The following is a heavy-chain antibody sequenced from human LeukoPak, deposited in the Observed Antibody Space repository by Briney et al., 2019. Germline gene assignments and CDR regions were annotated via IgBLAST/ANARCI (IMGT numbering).Heavy chain of an antibody. CDR1: GFTFSSYW. CDR3: ASPDYGGNSDYFDY. Sequence: QAGGSLRLSCAASGFTFSSYWMHWVRQAPGKGLVWVSRINTDGSSTSYADSVKGRFTISRDNAKNTLYLQMTSLRAEDTAVYYCASPDYGGNSDYFDYWGQGTLVTVSS. D-gene: IGHD4-23*01. V-gene: IGHV3-74*01. J-gene: IGHJ4*02. CDR2: INTDGSST.